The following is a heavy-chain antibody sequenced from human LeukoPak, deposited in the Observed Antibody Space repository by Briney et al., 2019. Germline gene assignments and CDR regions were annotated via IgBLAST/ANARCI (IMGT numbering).Heavy chain of an antibody. V-gene: IGHV3-23*01. CDR2: ISGSGDST. CDR1: GFTFITYA. D-gene: IGHD2-15*01. Sequence: PGGSLRLSCAASGFTFITYAMSWVRQAPGKGLEWVSSISGSGDSTYYVDSVKGRFTISRDNSKNTLYLQMHSLRAEDTAVYYCAEDVVVVVAAKPGIWGQGNLVTVSS. J-gene: IGHJ4*02. CDR3: AEDVVVVVAAKPGI.